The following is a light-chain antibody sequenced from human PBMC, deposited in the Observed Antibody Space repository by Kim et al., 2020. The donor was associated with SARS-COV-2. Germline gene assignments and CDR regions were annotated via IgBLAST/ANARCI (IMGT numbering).Light chain of an antibody. Sequence: GQRVTTSCSGSNSNIGSNTVNWYQQLPGTAPKLLIYSNNQRPSGVPDRFSGSKSGTSASLAISGLQSEDEADYYCAAWEDSLNGWVFGGGTQLTVL. CDR3: AAWEDSLNGWV. CDR1: NSNIGSNT. V-gene: IGLV1-44*01. CDR2: SNN. J-gene: IGLJ3*02.